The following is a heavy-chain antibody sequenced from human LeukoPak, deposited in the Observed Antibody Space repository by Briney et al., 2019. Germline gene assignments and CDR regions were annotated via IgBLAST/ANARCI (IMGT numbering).Heavy chain of an antibody. J-gene: IGHJ4*02. V-gene: IGHV3-49*04. CDR3: TRVGEEWELLPFDY. CDR1: GFTFGDYA. CDR2: IRSKAYGGTT. Sequence: GGSLRLSCTASGFTFGDYAMSWVRQAPGKGLEWVGFIRSKAYGGTTEYAASVKGRFTISRDDSKSIAYLQMNSLKTEDTAVYYCTRVGEEWELLPFDYWGQGTLVTVSS. D-gene: IGHD1-26*01.